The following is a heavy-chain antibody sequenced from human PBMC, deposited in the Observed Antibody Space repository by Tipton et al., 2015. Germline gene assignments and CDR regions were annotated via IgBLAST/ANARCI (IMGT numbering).Heavy chain of an antibody. CDR3: TTDPGNGIAGLDPSY. CDR1: GFRFSSAW. D-gene: IGHD6-13*01. Sequence: GSLRLSCAVSGFRFSSAWMNWVRQAPGKGLEWVGRIKSESDGGTTHYAEPVKGRFTISRDDGKNTVYLQMNTLKSDDTAVYYCTTDPGNGIAGLDPSYWGQGTLVTVSS. J-gene: IGHJ4*02. CDR2: IKSESDGGTT. V-gene: IGHV3-15*07.